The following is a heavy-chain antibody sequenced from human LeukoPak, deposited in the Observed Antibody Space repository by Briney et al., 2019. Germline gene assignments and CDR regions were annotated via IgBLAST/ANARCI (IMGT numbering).Heavy chain of an antibody. J-gene: IGHJ5*02. D-gene: IGHD3-3*01. CDR1: GYTFTTYP. V-gene: IGHV7-4-1*02. CDR3: VGGGRIFGFDP. Sequence: ASVKVSCKASGYTFTTYPINWVRQAPGQGLEWMGWIDTNTGSPTYAQGLTGRFVFALDTSVSTAYLQISSLKAEDTAVYYCVGGGRIFGFDPWGQGTLVTVSS. CDR2: IDTNTGSP.